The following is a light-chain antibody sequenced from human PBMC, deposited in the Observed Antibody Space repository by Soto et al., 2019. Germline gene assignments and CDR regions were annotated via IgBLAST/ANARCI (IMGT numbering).Light chain of an antibody. CDR1: QSINSNS. V-gene: IGKV3-20*01. CDR3: QRDS. CDR2: AAS. Sequence: EIVLTHSPGTLSLSPGERATLSCRVSQSINSNSLAWYQQKPGQAPRLLIYAASSRATGIPDRFSGSGSGTDFTLTIRRLEPEDFAVYYCQRDSFGQGTKLEIK. J-gene: IGKJ2*03.